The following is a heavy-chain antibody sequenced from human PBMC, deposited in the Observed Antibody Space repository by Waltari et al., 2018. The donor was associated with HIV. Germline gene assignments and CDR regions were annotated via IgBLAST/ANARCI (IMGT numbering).Heavy chain of an antibody. CDR2: VSDAGTS. CDR1: GGTIRRSSSF. Sequence: QIHLTESGPGLVKSSENLSLPCSDAGGTIRRSSSFWCCIRQAPWGGREWLGSVSDAGTSYFNPSLKSRLSASVVPSRNYFSVNLTSVTAADRATYYCVAHKTAVPTRVDFWGLGTLVSV. V-gene: IGHV4-39*02. J-gene: IGHJ4*02. CDR3: VAHKTAVPTRVDF. D-gene: IGHD6-19*01.